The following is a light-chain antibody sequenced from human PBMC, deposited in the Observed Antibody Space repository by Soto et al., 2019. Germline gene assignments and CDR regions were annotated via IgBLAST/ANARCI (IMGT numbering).Light chain of an antibody. CDR2: DAS. V-gene: IGKV3-11*01. CDR3: QQRRNWPAYT. Sequence: EVVLTQSPATLSLSPGERATLSCRASQSVSSHLAWYQRKPGQAPRLLIYDASNRPTGIPGRFSGSGSGTYFTITVSSLEPEDFAVYYCQQRRNWPAYTFGPGTRLDIK. CDR1: QSVSSH. J-gene: IGKJ2*01.